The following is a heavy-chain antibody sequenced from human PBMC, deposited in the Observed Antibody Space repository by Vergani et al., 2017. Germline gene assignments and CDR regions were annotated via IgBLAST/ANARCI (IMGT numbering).Heavy chain of an antibody. CDR3: ARAVRRMYYYDSSSYYYYYYSMDV. CDR1: AYTFTDYY. V-gene: IGHV1-2*02. Sequence: QVQVVQSGAEVKKPGASVKISCKASAYTFTDYYMHWVRRAPGQGLEWMGCINPKSGGTSYAQKFQGRVTMTRDTSNSTAHIELRRLRSYDTAVYYWARAVRRMYYYDSSSYYYYYYSMDVWGQGTTVTVSS. D-gene: IGHD3-22*01. J-gene: IGHJ6*02. CDR2: INPKSGGT.